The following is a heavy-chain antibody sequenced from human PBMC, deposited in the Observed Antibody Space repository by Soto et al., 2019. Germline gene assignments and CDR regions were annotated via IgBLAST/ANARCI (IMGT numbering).Heavy chain of an antibody. D-gene: IGHD6-13*01. CDR3: ARVPGYRSSWSRIYYGMDV. CDR2: INHSGST. CDR1: GGSFSGYY. V-gene: IGHV4-34*01. J-gene: IGHJ6*04. Sequence: TLSLTCAVYGGSFSGYYWSWIRQPPGKGLEWIGEINHSGSTNYNPSLKSRATISVDTSKNQFSLKLSSVTAADTAVYYCARVPGYRSSWSRIYYGMDVGGEGTTVTVSS.